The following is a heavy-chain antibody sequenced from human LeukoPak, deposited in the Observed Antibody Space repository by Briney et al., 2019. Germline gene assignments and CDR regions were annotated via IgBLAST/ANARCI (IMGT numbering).Heavy chain of an antibody. CDR2: IRYDGSNK. J-gene: IGHJ4*02. Sequence: PGGSLRLSCAASGFTFSSFGMHWVRQAPGKGLEWVAFIRYDGSNKYYADSVKGRFTISRDNSKNTLYLQMNSLRAEDTAVYYCAKEAALLGIKDLGGAPAARIEGDFDYWGQGTLVTVSS. V-gene: IGHV3-30*02. D-gene: IGHD6-6*01. CDR3: AKEAALLGIKDLGGAPAARIEGDFDY. CDR1: GFTFSSFG.